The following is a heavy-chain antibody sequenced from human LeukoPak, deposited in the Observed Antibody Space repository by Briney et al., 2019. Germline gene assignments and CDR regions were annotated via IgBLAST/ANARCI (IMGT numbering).Heavy chain of an antibody. J-gene: IGHJ4*02. D-gene: IGHD5-18*01. CDR3: ARGRRLYAKWIQLWFEDY. Sequence: SETLSLTCTVSGGSISSYYWSWIRQPAGKGLEWIGRIYTSGSTNYNPSLKSRVTMSVDTSKNQFSLKLSSVTAADTAVYYCARGRRLYAKWIQLWFEDYWGQGTLVTVSS. CDR2: IYTSGST. V-gene: IGHV4-4*07. CDR1: GGSISSYY.